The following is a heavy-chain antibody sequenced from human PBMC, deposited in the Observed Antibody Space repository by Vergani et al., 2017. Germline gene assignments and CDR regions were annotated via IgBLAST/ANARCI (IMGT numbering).Heavy chain of an antibody. CDR1: GGTFSSYA. J-gene: IGHJ6*03. CDR2: IIPIFGTA. CDR3: AGPSSSLYYYYMDV. V-gene: IGHV1-69*12. D-gene: IGHD6-6*01. Sequence: QVQLVQSGAEVKKSGSSVKVSCKASGGTFSSYAISWVRQAPGQGLEWMGGIIPIFGTANYAQKFQGRVTITADGSTRSAYMELNSLRSEDTAVYYCAGPSSSLYYYYMDVWGKGTTVTVSS.